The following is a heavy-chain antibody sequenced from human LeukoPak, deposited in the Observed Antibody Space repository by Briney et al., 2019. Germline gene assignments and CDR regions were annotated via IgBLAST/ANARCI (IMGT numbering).Heavy chain of an antibody. J-gene: IGHJ4*02. CDR1: GYTFTSYG. CDR3: ARVRTLRYYDSSGYLDY. D-gene: IGHD3-22*01. V-gene: IGHV1-18*01. Sequence: WASVKVSCKASGYTFTSYGISWVRQAPGQGLEWMGWISAYNGNTNYAQKLQGRVTMTTDTSTSTAYMELRSLRSDDTAVYYCARVRTLRYYDSSGYLDYWGQGTLVTVPS. CDR2: ISAYNGNT.